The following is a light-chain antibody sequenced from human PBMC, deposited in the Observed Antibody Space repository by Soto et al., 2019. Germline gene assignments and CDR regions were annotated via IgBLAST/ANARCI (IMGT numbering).Light chain of an antibody. CDR3: QKRVNGPT. V-gene: IGKV3-11*01. J-gene: IGKJ4*01. CDR2: DVS. CDR1: QTINNY. Sequence: EIVLTQSPATLSLSPGERATLSCRASQTINNYLGWYQQKPGQAPRLLIYDVSKRATGTPARFSGSGSGTDFTLTISSLEPEDFAVYYCQKRVNGPTFGGGTKVE.